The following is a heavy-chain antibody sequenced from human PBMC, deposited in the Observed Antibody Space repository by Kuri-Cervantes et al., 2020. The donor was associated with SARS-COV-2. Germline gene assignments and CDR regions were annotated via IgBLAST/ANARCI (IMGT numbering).Heavy chain of an antibody. CDR3: ARAEHLLTTEIAFDY. Sequence: ASVKVSCKASGYTFTSYAMHCVRQAPRQRLEWMGWINAGNGNTKYSQKFQGRVTITRDTSASTAYMELSSLRSEDTAVYYCARAEHLLTTEIAFDYWGQGTMVTVSS. CDR1: GYTFTSYA. D-gene: IGHD4/OR15-4a*01. V-gene: IGHV1-3*01. J-gene: IGHJ4*02. CDR2: INAGNGNT.